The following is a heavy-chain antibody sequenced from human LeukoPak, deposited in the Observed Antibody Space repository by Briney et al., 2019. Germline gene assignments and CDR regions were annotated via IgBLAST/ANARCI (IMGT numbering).Heavy chain of an antibody. D-gene: IGHD6-19*01. CDR1: GGSFSGYY. V-gene: IGHV4-34*01. CDR2: IYYSGST. J-gene: IGHJ4*02. CDR3: ARRKGGSGLVDY. Sequence: KPSETLSLTCAVYGGSFSGYYWSWIRQPPGKGLEWIGSIYYSGSTYYNPSLKSRVTISVDTSKNQFSLKLSSVAAADTAVYYCARRKGGSGLVDYWGQGTLVTVSS.